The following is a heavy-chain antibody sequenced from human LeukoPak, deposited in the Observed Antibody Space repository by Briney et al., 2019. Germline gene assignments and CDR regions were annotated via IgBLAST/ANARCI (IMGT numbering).Heavy chain of an antibody. D-gene: IGHD4-17*01. CDR1: GGSMRSYY. CDR2: IYHSGST. CDR3: ARVGDYGDYGGY. V-gene: IGHV4-59*08. Sequence: SETLSLTCTVSGGSMRSYYWNWIRQPPGKGLEWIGSIYHSGSTYYNPSLKSRVTISVDTSKNQFSLKLSSVTAADTAVYYCARVGDYGDYGGYWGQGTLVTVSS. J-gene: IGHJ4*02.